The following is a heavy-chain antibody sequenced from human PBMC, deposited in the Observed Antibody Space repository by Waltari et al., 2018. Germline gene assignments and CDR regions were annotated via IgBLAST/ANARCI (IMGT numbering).Heavy chain of an antibody. D-gene: IGHD6-19*01. J-gene: IGHJ6*02. CDR2: INAGNGNT. Sequence: QVQLVQSGAEVKKPGASVKVSCKASGSTFTSYAMHWVRQAPGQRLEWMGWINAGNGNTKYSQKFQGRVTITRETSASTAYMELSSLRSEDTAVYYCARRYSSGWYLKEYYYYGMDVWGQGTTVTVSS. V-gene: IGHV1-3*01. CDR1: GSTFTSYA. CDR3: ARRYSSGWYLKEYYYYGMDV.